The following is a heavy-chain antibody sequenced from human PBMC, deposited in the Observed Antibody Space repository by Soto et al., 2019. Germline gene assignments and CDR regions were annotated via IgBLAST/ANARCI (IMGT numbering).Heavy chain of an antibody. CDR3: YYDSSGYSPSGAFDI. V-gene: IGHV1-18*01. J-gene: IGHJ3*02. D-gene: IGHD3-22*01. CDR1: GYTFTSYG. Sequence: ASVKVSCKASGYTFTSYGISWVRQAPGQGLEWMGWISAYNGNTNYAQKLQGRVTMTTDTSTSTAYMELRSLRSDDTAVYYCYYDSSGYSPSGAFDIWGQRTMVTVSS. CDR2: ISAYNGNT.